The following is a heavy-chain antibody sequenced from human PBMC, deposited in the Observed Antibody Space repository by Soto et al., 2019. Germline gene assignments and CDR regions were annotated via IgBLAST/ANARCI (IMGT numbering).Heavy chain of an antibody. V-gene: IGHV3-23*01. Sequence: GGSLGRSCAASGFTLSSYAMSWVRQAPGKGLEWVSAISVSGGSTYYADSVKGRFTISRDNSKNTLYLQMNSLRAEDTAVYYCAKDYSSGYYFDYWGQGTLVTVSS. J-gene: IGHJ4*02. CDR3: AKDYSSGYYFDY. CDR1: GFTLSSYA. D-gene: IGHD4-4*01. CDR2: ISVSGGST.